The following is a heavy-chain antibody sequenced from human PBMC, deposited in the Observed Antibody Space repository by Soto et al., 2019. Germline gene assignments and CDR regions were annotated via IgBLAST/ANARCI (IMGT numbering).Heavy chain of an antibody. CDR1: GESFADFY. CDR2: ISHGGHT. J-gene: IGHJ6*03. V-gene: IGHV4-34*01. Sequence: SETLSLTCAVFGESFADFYWTWIRQPPEKGLEWIADISHGGHTYYNPSLKTRLALSVDTSTDQFSLKLNSVTAADTAVYYCARGTLYRGGSSFYMDVWGDGTLVTVSS. D-gene: IGHD3-10*01. CDR3: ARGTLYRGGSSFYMDV.